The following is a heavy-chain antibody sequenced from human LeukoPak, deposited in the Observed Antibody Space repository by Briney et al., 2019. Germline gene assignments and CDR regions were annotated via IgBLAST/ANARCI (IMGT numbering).Heavy chain of an antibody. CDR3: ARLDHDYGGTYDY. J-gene: IGHJ4*02. CDR1: GFTFSSYE. V-gene: IGHV3-53*01. CDR2: IYSGGST. Sequence: GGSLRLSCAASGFTFSSYEMNWVRQAPGKGLEWVSVIYSGGSTYYADSVKGRFTISRDNSKNTLYLQMNSLRAEDTAVYYCARLDHDYGGTYDYWGQGTLVTVSS. D-gene: IGHD4-23*01.